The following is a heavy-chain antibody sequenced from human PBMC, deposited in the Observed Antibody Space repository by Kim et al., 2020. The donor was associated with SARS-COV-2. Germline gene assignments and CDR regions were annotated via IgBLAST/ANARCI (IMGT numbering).Heavy chain of an antibody. J-gene: IGHJ6*02. D-gene: IGHD3-3*01. Sequence: SETLSLTCAVYVGSFSGYHWSWIRQPPGKGLEWIGEINHSGATKYNPSLKSRVALSVDTSKNQFSLRLNSVTAADTAVYFCARGRAGVVPSPILGIGPYYEYFAMDVGGQGTTVTVSS. CDR1: VGSFSGYH. CDR3: ARGRAGVVPSPILGIGPYYEYFAMDV. CDR2: INHSGAT. V-gene: IGHV4-34*01.